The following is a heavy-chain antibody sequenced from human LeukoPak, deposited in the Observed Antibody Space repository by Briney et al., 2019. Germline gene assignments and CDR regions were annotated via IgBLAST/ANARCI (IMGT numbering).Heavy chain of an antibody. Sequence: LGGSLILSCAASGFTFSSYDMHWVRPATGKGLEWVSAIGTAGDTYYAGSVKGRFTISRENAKNSLYLQMNSLRAGDTAVYYCARGAVLGSSNWYNWFDPWGQGTLVTVSS. CDR1: GFTFSSYD. V-gene: IGHV3-13*01. J-gene: IGHJ5*02. CDR2: IGTAGDT. D-gene: IGHD6-13*01. CDR3: ARGAVLGSSNWYNWFDP.